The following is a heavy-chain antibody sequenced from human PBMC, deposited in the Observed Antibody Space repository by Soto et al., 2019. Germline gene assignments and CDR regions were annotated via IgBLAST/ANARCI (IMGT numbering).Heavy chain of an antibody. Sequence: QITLKESGPTLVKPTQTLTLTCTFSGFSLSTSGVGVGWIRQPPGKALEWLALIYWDDDKRYSPSLKSRLTITKETSKNQVVLTMTNMDPVDTATYYCAHTPLGSGSYPHYYYGMDVWGQGTTVTVSS. D-gene: IGHD3-10*01. CDR3: AHTPLGSGSYPHYYYGMDV. CDR2: IYWDDDK. CDR1: GFSLSTSGVG. V-gene: IGHV2-5*02. J-gene: IGHJ6*02.